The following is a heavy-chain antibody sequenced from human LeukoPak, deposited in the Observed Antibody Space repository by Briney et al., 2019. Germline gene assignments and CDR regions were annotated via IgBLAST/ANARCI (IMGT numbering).Heavy chain of an antibody. J-gene: IGHJ4*02. CDR3: TRRADGGDFDY. CDR1: GYTFTGYY. CDR2: VNPNSGGT. D-gene: IGHD3-10*01. Sequence: GASVKVSCKASGYTFTGYYMHWVRQAPGQGLEWMGWVNPNSGGTNYAQKFQGRVTLTRDTSISTAYMELSRLRSDDTAVYYCTRRADGGDFDYWGQGTLVTVSS. V-gene: IGHV1-2*02.